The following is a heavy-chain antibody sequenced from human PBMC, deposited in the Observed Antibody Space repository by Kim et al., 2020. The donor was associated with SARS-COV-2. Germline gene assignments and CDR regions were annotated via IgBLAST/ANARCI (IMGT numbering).Heavy chain of an antibody. CDR1: GGSITSGPGY. J-gene: IGHJ5*02. CDR2: IHHTGYS. CDR3: AASHTEIGGGAWFDP. V-gene: IGHV4-39*01. Sequence: SETLSLTCTVFGGSITSGPGYWGWIRQPPGKGLEWIGNIHHTGYSYTNASLRSRILVSFDFSKNQLSLRVFSVTAADTAVYYCAASHTEIGGGAWFDPWGQGTLVTVSS. D-gene: IGHD3-10*01.